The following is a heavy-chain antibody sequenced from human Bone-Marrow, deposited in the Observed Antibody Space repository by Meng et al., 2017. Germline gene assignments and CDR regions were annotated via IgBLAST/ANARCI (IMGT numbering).Heavy chain of an antibody. Sequence: LSLTCAASGFTFSSYAMNWVRQAPGKGLEWVSLISVSGGNTYYADSVKGRFTISRDNSKNTLYLQMNSLRAEDTAMYYCARDEDISAAGKLFGDYWGQGTLVTVSS. D-gene: IGHD6-13*01. CDR1: GFTFSSYA. V-gene: IGHV3-23*01. CDR2: ISVSGGNT. J-gene: IGHJ4*02. CDR3: ARDEDISAAGKLFGDY.